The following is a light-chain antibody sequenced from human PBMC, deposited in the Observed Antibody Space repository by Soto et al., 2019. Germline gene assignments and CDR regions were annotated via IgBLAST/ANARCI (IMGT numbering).Light chain of an antibody. CDR1: QSIRSTY. CDR3: QHYGSLVLT. J-gene: IGKJ4*01. CDR2: GAS. V-gene: IGKV3-20*01. Sequence: EIVLTRSPGTLSLSPGERATLSCRASQSIRSTYLAWYQQKPGQAPRLLIYGASSRATGIPDRFSGSGSGTDFTLTISRLEPEDFAVYYCQHYGSLVLTFGGGTKVEIK.